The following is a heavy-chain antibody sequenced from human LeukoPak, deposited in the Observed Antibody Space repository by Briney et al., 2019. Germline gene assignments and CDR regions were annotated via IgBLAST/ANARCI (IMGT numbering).Heavy chain of an antibody. D-gene: IGHD1-26*01. J-gene: IGHJ4*02. CDR1: GYTSTGYY. Sequence: ASVKVSCKASGYTSTGYYMHWVRQAPGQGLEWMGWINPNSGGTNYAQKFQGRVTMTRDTSISTAYMELSRLRSDDTAVYYCARDLRWELQGYDYWGQGTLVTVSS. CDR3: ARDLRWELQGYDY. V-gene: IGHV1-2*02. CDR2: INPNSGGT.